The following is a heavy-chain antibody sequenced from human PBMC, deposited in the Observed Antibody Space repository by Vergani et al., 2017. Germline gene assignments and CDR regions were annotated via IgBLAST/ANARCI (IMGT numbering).Heavy chain of an antibody. CDR3: AKVKGGTIFGVVINSGMDV. J-gene: IGHJ6*02. Sequence: QVQLVQSGAEVKKPGASVKVSCKASGYTFTSYAMHWVRQAPGQRLEWMGWINAGNGNTKYSQKFQGRVTITRDTSASTAYMELSSLRSEDTAVYYCAKVKGGTIFGVVINSGMDVWGQGTTVTVSS. D-gene: IGHD3-3*01. CDR2: INAGNGNT. V-gene: IGHV1-3*01. CDR1: GYTFTSYA.